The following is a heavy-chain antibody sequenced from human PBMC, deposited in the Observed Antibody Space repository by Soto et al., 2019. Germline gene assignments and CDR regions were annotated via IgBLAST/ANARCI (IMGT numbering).Heavy chain of an antibody. CDR2: IYYSGST. CDR1: GGSISSGDYY. CDR3: ARGLRGADNPWFDP. D-gene: IGHD3-10*01. Sequence: SETLSLTCTVSGGSISSGDYYWSWIRQPPGKGLEWIGYIYYSGSTYYNPTLKSRVTISVDTSKNQFSLKLSSVTAADTAVYYCARGLRGADNPWFDPWGQGTLVTVSS. J-gene: IGHJ5*02. V-gene: IGHV4-30-4*01.